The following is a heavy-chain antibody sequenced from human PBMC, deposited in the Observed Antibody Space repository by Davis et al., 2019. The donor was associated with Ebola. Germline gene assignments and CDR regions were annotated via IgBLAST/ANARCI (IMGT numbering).Heavy chain of an antibody. CDR1: GGHLSGFY. CDR2: VNHSGNT. D-gene: IGHD3-3*01. J-gene: IGHJ3*01. Sequence: MPSETLSLTCAVSGGHLSGFYWSWIRQEPGKGMEWMGEVNHSGNTNHNPSLKSRATISVETSQQISLKLTSVTAADTAVYYCARGGGSDFWSGFEALDVWGQGTMVSVSS. V-gene: IGHV4-34*04. CDR3: ARGGGSDFWSGFEALDV.